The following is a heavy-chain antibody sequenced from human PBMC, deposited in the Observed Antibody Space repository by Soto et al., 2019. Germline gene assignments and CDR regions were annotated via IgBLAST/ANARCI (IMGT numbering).Heavy chain of an antibody. CDR3: ARGGRPTAARNFDY. V-gene: IGHV1-8*01. J-gene: IGHJ4*02. D-gene: IGHD6-6*01. Sequence: ASVKVSCKASGYTFTSYDINWVRQATGQGLEWMGWMNPNSGNTGYAQKFQGRVTMTRNTSISTAYMELSSLRSEDTAVYYCARGGRPTAARNFDYWGQGTLVTVSS. CDR2: MNPNSGNT. CDR1: GYTFTSYD.